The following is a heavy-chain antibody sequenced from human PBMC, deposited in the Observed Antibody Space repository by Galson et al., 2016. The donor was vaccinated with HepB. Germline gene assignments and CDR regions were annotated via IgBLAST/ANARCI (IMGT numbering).Heavy chain of an antibody. D-gene: IGHD3-16*01. CDR3: AKVRDGYDWGAFDI. Sequence: SLRLSCAASGVTVSSNYMGWVRQAPGKGLEWVSVIFSGGYTYYADPVKGRFNTSRDNSKNMVYLQMDGLRVEDTATYYCAKVRDGYDWGAFDIWGQGTLVSVSS. V-gene: IGHV3-53*01. CDR2: IFSGGYT. J-gene: IGHJ3*02. CDR1: GVTVSSNY.